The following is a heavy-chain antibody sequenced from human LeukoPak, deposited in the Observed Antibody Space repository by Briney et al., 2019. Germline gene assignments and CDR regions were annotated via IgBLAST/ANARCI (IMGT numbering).Heavy chain of an antibody. CDR1: GFTFSSYS. D-gene: IGHD6-13*01. J-gene: IGHJ5*02. CDR2: ISSSSSYI. V-gene: IGHV3-21*01. Sequence: PGGSLRLSCAASGFTFSSYSMNWVRQAPGKGLEWVSSISSSSSYIYYADSVKGRFTISRDNAKNSLYLQMNSLRAEDTAVYYCARDQEDSSSWYDWFDPWGQGTLVTVSS. CDR3: ARDQEDSSSWYDWFDP.